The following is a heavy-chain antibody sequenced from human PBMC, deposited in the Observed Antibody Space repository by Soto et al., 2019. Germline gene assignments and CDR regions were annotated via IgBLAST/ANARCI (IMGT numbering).Heavy chain of an antibody. CDR1: GFTFSSYA. CDR2: ISGSGGST. CDR3: AKDEGLVRPQRLVPFDY. J-gene: IGHJ4*02. V-gene: IGHV3-23*01. D-gene: IGHD6-13*01. Sequence: PGGSLRLSCAASGFTFSSYAMSWVRQAPGKGLEWVSAISGSGGSTYYADSVKGRFTISRDNSKNTLYLQMNSLRAEDTAVYYCAKDEGLVRPQRLVPFDYWGQGTLVTVSS.